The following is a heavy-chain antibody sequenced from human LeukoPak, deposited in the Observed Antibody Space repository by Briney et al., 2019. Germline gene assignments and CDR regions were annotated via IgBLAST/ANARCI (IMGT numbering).Heavy chain of an antibody. CDR1: GFTFDDYA. CDR3: AKGRFRLRFLEWRAPYFDY. J-gene: IGHJ4*02. Sequence: GGSLRPSCAASGFTFDDYAMHWVRQAPGKGLEWVSLISGDGGSTYYADSVKGRFTISRDNSKNSLYLQMNSLRTEDTALYYCAKGRFRLRFLEWRAPYFDYWGQGTLVTVSS. CDR2: ISGDGGST. D-gene: IGHD3-3*01. V-gene: IGHV3-43*02.